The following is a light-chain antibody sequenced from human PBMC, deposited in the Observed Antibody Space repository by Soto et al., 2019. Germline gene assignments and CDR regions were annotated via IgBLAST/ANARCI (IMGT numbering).Light chain of an antibody. CDR3: QQYGTSPLT. Sequence: EIVLTQSPATLSLSPGERATLSCRASQSVSSYLSWYQQRPGQAPRLLIYHASKRVTGIPARFSGSGSGTDYTLTISSLEPEDFAVYYCQQYGTSPLTFGGGTKVEIK. J-gene: IGKJ4*01. CDR2: HAS. CDR1: QSVSSY. V-gene: IGKV3-11*01.